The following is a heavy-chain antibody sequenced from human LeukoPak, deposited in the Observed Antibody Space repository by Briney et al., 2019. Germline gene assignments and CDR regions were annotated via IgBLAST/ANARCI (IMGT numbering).Heavy chain of an antibody. CDR3: ARAGGRSWFDP. J-gene: IGHJ5*02. V-gene: IGHV1-69*13. CDR2: IIPIFATA. CDR1: GGTFSHYG. Sequence: GASVKVSCKASGGTFSHYGISWVRQAPGQGLEWMGGIIPIFATANYAQKFQDRVTITADESTSTFYMELSSLRSDDTAVYYCARAGGRSWFDPWGQGTLVTVSS.